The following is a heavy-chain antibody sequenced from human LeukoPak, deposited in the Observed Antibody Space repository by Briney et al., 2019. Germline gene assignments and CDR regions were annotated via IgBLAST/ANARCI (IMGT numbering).Heavy chain of an antibody. J-gene: IGHJ4*02. CDR2: IYTSGST. D-gene: IGHD4-17*01. CDR1: GGSISSYY. CDR3: ARDRGYGDYGPFDY. V-gene: IGHV4-4*07. Sequence: SETLSLTCTVSGGSISSYYWSWIRQPAGKGLEWIWRIYTSGSTNYNPSLKSRVTMSVDTSKNQFSLKLSSVTAADTAVYYCARDRGYGDYGPFDYWGQGTLVTVSS.